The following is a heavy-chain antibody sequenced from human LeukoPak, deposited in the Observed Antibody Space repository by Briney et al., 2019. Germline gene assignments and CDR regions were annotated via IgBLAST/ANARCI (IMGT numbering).Heavy chain of an antibody. V-gene: IGHV3-9*01. CDR2: ISWNSGDI. J-gene: IGHJ5*02. Sequence: PGRSLRLSCTASGFTFDDFAMHWVRQAPGKGLEWVSSISWNSGDIDYADSVKGRFTISRDSAKKSLYLQMNSLRAEDTALYYCAKAPYGGNGGGWLDPWGQGILVTVSS. CDR1: GFTFDDFA. CDR3: AKAPYGGNGGGWLDP. D-gene: IGHD4-23*01.